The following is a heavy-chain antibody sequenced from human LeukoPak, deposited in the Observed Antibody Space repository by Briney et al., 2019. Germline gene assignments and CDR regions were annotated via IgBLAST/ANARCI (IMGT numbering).Heavy chain of an antibody. J-gene: IGHJ5*02. Sequence: GGTLTLSCSASGFTFTTYGMNWVRQAPGKGLEWVSGIGGSGIRTYYADSVKGRFTISRDNSKNTLYLQMNSLRAEDTAVYYCAKDPNYYGSGRSWFDPWGQGTLVTVSS. CDR1: GFTFTTYG. D-gene: IGHD3-10*01. CDR3: AKDPNYYGSGRSWFDP. CDR2: IGGSGIRT. V-gene: IGHV3-23*01.